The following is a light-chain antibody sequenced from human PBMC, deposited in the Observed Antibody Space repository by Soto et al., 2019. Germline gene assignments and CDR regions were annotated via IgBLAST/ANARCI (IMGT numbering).Light chain of an antibody. CDR3: QQYNNWGT. Sequence: EIVMTQSPATLSVSPGERATLSCRASQSFSSNLAWYQQKPGQAPRLLIYGASTRATGIPARFSGSGSGTEFTLTISSLQSEDFAVYYCQQYNNWGTFGQGTKVEI. CDR1: QSFSSN. V-gene: IGKV3-15*01. J-gene: IGKJ1*01. CDR2: GAS.